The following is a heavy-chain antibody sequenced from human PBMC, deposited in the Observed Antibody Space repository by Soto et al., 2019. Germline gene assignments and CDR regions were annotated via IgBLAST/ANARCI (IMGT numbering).Heavy chain of an antibody. J-gene: IGHJ6*02. V-gene: IGHV1-69*12. CDR2: IIPMFGTA. CDR1: GGTFSTDS. Sequence: QVQLVQSGAEVKKPGSSVKVSCKASGGTFSTDSISWVRQAPGQGLEWMGGIIPMFGTANNAQKFQGRVTITADESTSTAYMELSSLRSEDTAVYFWARDIEGYDGMDVGGQGTTVTVAS. CDR3: ARDIEGYDGMDV.